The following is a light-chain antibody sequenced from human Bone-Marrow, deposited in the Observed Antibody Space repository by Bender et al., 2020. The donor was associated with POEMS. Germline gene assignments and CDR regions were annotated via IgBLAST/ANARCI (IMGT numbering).Light chain of an antibody. V-gene: IGLV2-14*01. CDR2: DVS. CDR3: SSYARNNLM. J-gene: IGLJ3*02. Sequence: QSALTQPASVSGSPGQSITISCSGTNSDVGSYDFVSWYQQYPGKAPKLIIFDVSDRPSGVSNRFSGSKSGNTASLTISGLRPDDEAEYYCSSYARNNLMFGGGTKLTVL. CDR1: NSDVGSYDF.